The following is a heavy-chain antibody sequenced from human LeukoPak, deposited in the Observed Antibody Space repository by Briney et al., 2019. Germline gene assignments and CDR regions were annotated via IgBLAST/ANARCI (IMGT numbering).Heavy chain of an antibody. CDR2: IHFSGSS. D-gene: IGHD3-10*01. J-gene: IGHJ4*02. V-gene: IGHV4-59*08. Sequence: SETLSLTCTVSGGSINNYYWNWIRQPPGKGLEWIGYIHFSGSSRYNPSLKSRLTMSLDTSKNELSLNLSSATAADTAVYYCASRSAVTVSGFDYWGQGTLVTVSS. CDR3: ASRSAVTVSGFDY. CDR1: GGSINNYY.